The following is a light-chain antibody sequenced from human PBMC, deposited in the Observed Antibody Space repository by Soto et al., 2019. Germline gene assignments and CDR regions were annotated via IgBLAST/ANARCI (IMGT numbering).Light chain of an antibody. CDR2: AAS. J-gene: IGKJ2*01. V-gene: IGKV1-39*01. CDR3: QQTYSTPQT. CDR1: QSISSY. Sequence: DIQMTQSPSSLSASVGARLTITCRASQSISSYLNWYQQKQRKAPKLLIYAASSLQSGVPSRFSGSGSGTDFTLTISSLQPEDFATYYCQQTYSTPQTFGQGTKLEIK.